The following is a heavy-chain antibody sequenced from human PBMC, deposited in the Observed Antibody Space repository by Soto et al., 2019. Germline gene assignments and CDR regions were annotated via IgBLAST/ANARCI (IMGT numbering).Heavy chain of an antibody. J-gene: IGHJ1*01. CDR2: ISGSGGST. V-gene: IGHV3-23*01. CDR1: GFTFSSYA. CDR3: ARTVPPLRAEYFQH. D-gene: IGHD4-17*01. Sequence: WWSLRVSCSASGFTFSSYAMSWFRQAPGKGLEWVSAISGSGGSTYYADSVKGRFTISRDNSKNTLYLQMNSLRAEDTAVYYCARTVPPLRAEYFQHWGQGTLVTVSS.